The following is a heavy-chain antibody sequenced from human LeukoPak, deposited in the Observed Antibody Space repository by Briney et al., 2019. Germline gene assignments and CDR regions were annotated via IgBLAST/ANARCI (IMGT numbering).Heavy chain of an antibody. V-gene: IGHV4-34*01. J-gene: IGHJ4*02. CDR1: GGSFSGYY. CDR2: INHSGST. Sequence: SETLSLTCAVYGGSFSGYYWSWIRQPPGRGLEWIGEINHSGSTNYNPSLKSRVTISVDTSKNQFSLKLSSVTAADTAVYYCARARTAGFDYWGQGTLVTVSS. D-gene: IGHD6-13*01. CDR3: ARARTAGFDY.